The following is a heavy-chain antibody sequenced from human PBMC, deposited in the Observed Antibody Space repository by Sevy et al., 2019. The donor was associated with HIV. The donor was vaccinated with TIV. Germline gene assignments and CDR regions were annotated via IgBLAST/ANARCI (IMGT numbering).Heavy chain of an antibody. CDR2: IGYDGSNI. CDR3: ARDSRMYGDYLLAYFDY. J-gene: IGHJ4*02. CDR1: GVTPSTYG. Sequence: GGSLRLSCAASGVTPSTYGMHWVRQAPGKGLEWVAVIGYDGSNIYYADSVKGRFTISRDSSKNTLFLQMDSLRAEDTAIYYCARDSRMYGDYLLAYFDYWGQGTLVAVSS. V-gene: IGHV3-33*01. D-gene: IGHD2-8*01.